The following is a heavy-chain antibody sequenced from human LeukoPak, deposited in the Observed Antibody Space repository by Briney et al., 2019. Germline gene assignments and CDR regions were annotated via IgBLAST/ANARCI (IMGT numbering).Heavy chain of an antibody. CDR3: ARDLDY. CDR2: IKPDGRQK. V-gene: IGHV3-7*05. Sequence: PGGSLRLSCVASGFTLSNSWMNWVRQTPGRGLEWVANIKPDGRQKYYVDSVKGRFTISRDNAKNSLYLQMNSLRAEDTAVYYCARDLDYWGQGTLVTVSS. CDR1: GFTLSNSW. J-gene: IGHJ4*02.